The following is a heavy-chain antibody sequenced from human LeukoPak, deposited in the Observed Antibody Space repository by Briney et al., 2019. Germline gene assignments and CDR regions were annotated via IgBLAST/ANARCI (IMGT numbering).Heavy chain of an antibody. Sequence: GGSLRLSCAASGFTFSTYWMSWVRQAPGKGLEWVANIKQDGSEKYYADSVKGRSTISRDNAKNSLYLQMNSLRAEDTAMYYCARDSAGNDYWGQGTLVTVSS. CDR2: IKQDGSEK. V-gene: IGHV3-7*01. CDR1: GFTFSTYW. D-gene: IGHD6-13*01. CDR3: ARDSAGNDY. J-gene: IGHJ4*02.